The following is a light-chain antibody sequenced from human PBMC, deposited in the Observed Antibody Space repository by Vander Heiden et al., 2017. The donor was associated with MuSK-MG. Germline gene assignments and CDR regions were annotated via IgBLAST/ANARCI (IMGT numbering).Light chain of an antibody. CDR1: QYIASY. CDR2: AAY. V-gene: IGKV1-39*01. J-gene: IGKJ2*01. Sequence: DFQITHSPSSLSASVGDSVSITCRASQYIASYLNWYQQKPGKAPKLLIYAAYTLKSGVPSRFSGSGSGTDFTLTISSLQHEDSAIYYCQHSDSTLYTFGQGTKLEIK. CDR3: QHSDSTLYT.